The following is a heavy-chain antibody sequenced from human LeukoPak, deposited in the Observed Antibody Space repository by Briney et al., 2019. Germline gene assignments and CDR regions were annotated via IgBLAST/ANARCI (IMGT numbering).Heavy chain of an antibody. CDR3: EKEGTYSSGIDY. J-gene: IGHJ4*02. V-gene: IGHV3-30*18. D-gene: IGHD6-19*01. CDR2: ISYDGSNK. CDR1: GFTFSSYG. Sequence: GGSLRLSCAASGFTFSSYGMHWVRQAPGKGLEWVAVISYDGSNKYYADSVKGRFTISRDNSKNTLYLQMNSLRAEDTAVYYCEKEGTYSSGIDYWGQGTLVTVSS.